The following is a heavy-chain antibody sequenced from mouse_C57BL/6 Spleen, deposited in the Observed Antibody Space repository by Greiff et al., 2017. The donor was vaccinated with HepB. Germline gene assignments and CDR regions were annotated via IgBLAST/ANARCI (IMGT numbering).Heavy chain of an antibody. CDR2: IYPGSGST. V-gene: IGHV1-55*01. D-gene: IGHD2-3*01. J-gene: IGHJ3*01. Sequence: VQLQQPGAELVKPGASVKMSCKASGYTFTSYWITWVKQRPGQGLEWIGDIYPGSGSTNYNAKFKSKATLTVDTSSSTAYMQLSSLTSEDSAVYYCAREGIYDGYYAAYWGQGTLVTVSA. CDR1: GYTFTSYW. CDR3: AREGIYDGYYAAY.